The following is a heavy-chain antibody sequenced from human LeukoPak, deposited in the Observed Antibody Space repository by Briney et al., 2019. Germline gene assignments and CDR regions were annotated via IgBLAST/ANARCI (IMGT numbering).Heavy chain of an antibody. Sequence: GGSLRLSCAASGFTFSSYSMNWVRQAPGKGLEWVSYISSSSSTIYYADSVKGRFTISRDNAKNSLYLQMNSLRSEDTAVYYCARGPSGSYFGGQGTLVTVSS. D-gene: IGHD1-26*01. CDR3: ARGPSGSYF. CDR2: ISSSSSTI. V-gene: IGHV3-48*01. J-gene: IGHJ4*02. CDR1: GFTFSSYS.